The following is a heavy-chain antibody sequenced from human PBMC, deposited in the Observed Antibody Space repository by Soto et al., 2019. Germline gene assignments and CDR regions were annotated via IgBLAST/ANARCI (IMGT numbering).Heavy chain of an antibody. D-gene: IGHD6-19*01. V-gene: IGHV3-48*03. Sequence: GSLRLSCAASGFTFSSYEMNWVRQAPGKGLEWVSYISSSGSTIYYADSVKGRFTISRDNAKNSLYLQMNSLRAEDTAVYYCARYSSGPGESYGMDVWGQGTTVTVSS. CDR2: ISSSGSTI. J-gene: IGHJ6*02. CDR1: GFTFSSYE. CDR3: ARYSSGPGESYGMDV.